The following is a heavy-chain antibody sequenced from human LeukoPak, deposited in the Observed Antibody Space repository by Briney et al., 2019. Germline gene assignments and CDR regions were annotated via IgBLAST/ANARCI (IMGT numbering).Heavy chain of an antibody. V-gene: IGHV5-51*01. CDR2: IYPGASDT. CDR1: GSGFTSYW. D-gene: IGHD3-3*01. J-gene: IGHJ4*02. CDR3: ARHPFMGDFWSAYQYYFDY. Sequence: GESLKISFKGSGSGFTSYWIGWARPMPGKGLEGMGIIYPGASDTRYSPSFQAQVTISADKSISPAYLQWSSLKASDTAMYYCARHPFMGDFWSAYQYYFDYWGQGTLVTVSS.